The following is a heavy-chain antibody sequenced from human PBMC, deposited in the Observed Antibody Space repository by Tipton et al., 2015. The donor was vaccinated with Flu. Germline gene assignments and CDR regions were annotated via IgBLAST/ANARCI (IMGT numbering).Heavy chain of an antibody. D-gene: IGHD3-16*01. CDR2: IYYSGSI. J-gene: IGHJ3*02. Sequence: TLSLTCTVSGGSISSHYWSWIRQPPGKGLEWFGYIYYSGSISYNPSLKSRVTITVDTTKNQFSLKLSSVTAADTAVYYCAREWGDAFDIWGQGTMVTVSS. CDR3: AREWGDAFDI. CDR1: GGSISSHY. V-gene: IGHV4-59*11.